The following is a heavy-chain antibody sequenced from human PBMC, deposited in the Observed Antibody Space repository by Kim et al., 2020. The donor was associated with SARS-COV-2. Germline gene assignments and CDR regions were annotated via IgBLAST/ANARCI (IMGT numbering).Heavy chain of an antibody. CDR2: ST. V-gene: IGHV3-66*01. Sequence: STNYADSVKSRFTISRDISKNKVYLQMNSLRAEDTAVYYCARIAAAGPLDYWGQGTRVTVSS. D-gene: IGHD6-13*01. CDR3: ARIAAAGPLDY. J-gene: IGHJ4*02.